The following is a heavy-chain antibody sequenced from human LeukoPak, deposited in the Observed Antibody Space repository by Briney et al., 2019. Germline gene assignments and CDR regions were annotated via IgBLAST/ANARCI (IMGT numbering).Heavy chain of an antibody. Sequence: GESLEISCKGSGYSFTSYWIGWVRQMPGKGLEWMGIIYPGDSDTRYSPSFQGQVTISVDRSVSTAYLQWSSLKASVTAMYYCARLVRTAAPYSDYWGRGTLVTVSS. J-gene: IGHJ4*02. D-gene: IGHD6-6*01. CDR1: GYSFTSYW. CDR2: IYPGDSDT. V-gene: IGHV5-51*01. CDR3: ARLVRTAAPYSDY.